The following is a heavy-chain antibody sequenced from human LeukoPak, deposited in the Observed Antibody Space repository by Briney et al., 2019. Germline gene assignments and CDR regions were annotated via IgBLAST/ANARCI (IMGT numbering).Heavy chain of an antibody. D-gene: IGHD1-1*01. V-gene: IGHV1-2*04. CDR2: INPNSGGT. CDR1: GYTFTGYY. J-gene: IGHJ5*02. Sequence: ASVKVSCKASGYTFTGYYMHWVRQAPGQGLEWMGWINPNSGGTNYAQKFQGWVTMTRDTSISTAYMELSRLRSDDTAVYYCAREGDQTGTTGNWFDPWGQGTLVTVSS. CDR3: AREGDQTGTTGNWFDP.